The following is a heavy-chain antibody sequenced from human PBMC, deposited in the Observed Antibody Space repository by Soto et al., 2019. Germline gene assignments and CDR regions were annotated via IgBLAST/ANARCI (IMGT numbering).Heavy chain of an antibody. V-gene: IGHV4-34*01. D-gene: IGHD1-1*01. J-gene: IGHJ4*02. Sequence: SETLSLTCAVYGGSFSGYYWSWIRQPPGKGLEWIGEINHSGSTNYNPSLKSRVTISVDTSKNQFSLKLSSVTAADTAVYYCARVSGTTTSPFDYWGQGTLVTVSS. CDR1: GGSFSGYY. CDR3: ARVSGTTTSPFDY. CDR2: INHSGST.